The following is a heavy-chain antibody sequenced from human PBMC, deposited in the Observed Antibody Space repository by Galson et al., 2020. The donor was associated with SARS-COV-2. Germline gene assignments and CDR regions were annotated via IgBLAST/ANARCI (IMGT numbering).Heavy chain of an antibody. CDR3: AREENVFLVVSAARMCYFDY. D-gene: IGHD2-21*01. J-gene: IGHJ4*02. CDR2: INSSGST. CDR1: GESFSGYY. V-gene: IGHV4-34*01. Sequence: SETLSLTCAVYGESFSGYYWSWIRQPPGKGLEWIGEINSSGSTNYNPSLKSRDTISVDTTKNHFSLKLSSVTAADTAVYCCAREENVFLVVSAARMCYFDYWGRGTLATVSS.